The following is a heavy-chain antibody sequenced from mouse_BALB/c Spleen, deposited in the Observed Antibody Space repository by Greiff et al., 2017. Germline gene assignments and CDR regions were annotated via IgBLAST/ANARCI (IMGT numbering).Heavy chain of an antibody. CDR3: ARRKGNYRYEWSAMDY. J-gene: IGHJ4*01. D-gene: IGHD2-14*01. CDR2: IDPSDSET. CDR1: GYSFTSYW. Sequence: VQLKQSGPQLVRPGASVKISCKASGYSFTSYWMHWVKQRPGQGLEWIGMIDPSDSETRLNQKFKDKATLTVDKSSSTAYMQLSSPTSEDSAVYYCARRKGNYRYEWSAMDYWGQGTSVTVSS. V-gene: IGHV1S126*01.